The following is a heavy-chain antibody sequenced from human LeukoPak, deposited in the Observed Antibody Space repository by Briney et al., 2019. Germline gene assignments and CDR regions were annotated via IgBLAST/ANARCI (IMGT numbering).Heavy chain of an antibody. CDR2: IYPGDPNT. D-gene: IGHD3-3*01. CDR3: ARGVDFWSGYPYFDF. V-gene: IGHV5-51*01. CDR1: GYTFNSYY. J-gene: IGHJ4*02. Sequence: KPGESLKISCKGSGYTFNSYYMAWVRQMPGRGLEWMGMIYPGDPNTRYSPSFEGQVTISIDRSIGTAYLQWSSLKASDTAMYYCARGVDFWSGYPYFDFWGQGTLVTVSS.